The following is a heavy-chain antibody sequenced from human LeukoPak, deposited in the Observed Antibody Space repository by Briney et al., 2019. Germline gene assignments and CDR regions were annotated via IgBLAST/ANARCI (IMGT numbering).Heavy chain of an antibody. CDR3: ARAGVGSWTHRYYYYGMDV. CDR1: GGSFSGYY. J-gene: IGHJ6*02. Sequence: KPSETLSLTCAVYGGSFSGYYWSWIRQPPGKGPEWIGEINHSGSTNYNPSLKSRVTISVDTSKNQFSLKLSSVTAADTAVYYCARAGVGSWTHRYYYYGMDVWGQGTTVTVSS. CDR2: INHSGST. V-gene: IGHV4-34*01. D-gene: IGHD6-13*01.